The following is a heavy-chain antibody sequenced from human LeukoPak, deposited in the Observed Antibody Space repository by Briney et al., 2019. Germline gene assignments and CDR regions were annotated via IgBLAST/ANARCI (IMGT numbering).Heavy chain of an antibody. Sequence: SETLSLTCTVSGGSISSNTYYWGWIRQPPGKGLEWIGSIYYSGSTYYNPSLKSRVTISIDTSKNQFSLNLNSVTAADTAVYYCARVSSTGWIELFTAFDIWGQGTMVTVSS. CDR3: ARVSSTGWIELFTAFDI. CDR1: GGSISSNTYY. CDR2: IYYSGST. J-gene: IGHJ3*02. V-gene: IGHV4-39*01. D-gene: IGHD5-18*01.